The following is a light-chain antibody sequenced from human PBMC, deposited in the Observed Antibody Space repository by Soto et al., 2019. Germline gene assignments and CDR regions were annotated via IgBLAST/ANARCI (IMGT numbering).Light chain of an antibody. Sequence: EIVLTQSPGTLSLSPGERATLSCRASQSISSRYLAWYQQNPGQAPRLLIYGASTRATGIPDRFSGSGSGTDFTLTISRLEPEDFAVYHCQQYDDSMTFGQGTKVDIK. CDR1: QSISSRY. J-gene: IGKJ1*01. CDR2: GAS. V-gene: IGKV3-20*01. CDR3: QQYDDSMT.